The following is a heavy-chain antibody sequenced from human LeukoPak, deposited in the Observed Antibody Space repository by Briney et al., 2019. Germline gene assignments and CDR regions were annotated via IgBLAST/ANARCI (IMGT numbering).Heavy chain of an antibody. D-gene: IGHD2-2*02. V-gene: IGHV3-48*04. CDR3: ARGDCTSTGCYSGFDY. J-gene: IGHJ4*02. Sequence: GESLRLSCAASGFTFSSYSMNWVRQAPGKGLEWVSYISSSGSTIYYADSVKGRFTISRDNAKNSLSLQMNSLRAEDTAVYFCARGDCTSTGCYSGFDYWGQGTLVTVSS. CDR1: GFTFSSYS. CDR2: ISSSGSTI.